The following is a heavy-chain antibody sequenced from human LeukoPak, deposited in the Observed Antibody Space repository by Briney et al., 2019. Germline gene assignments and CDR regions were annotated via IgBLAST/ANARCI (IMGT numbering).Heavy chain of an antibody. CDR3: AREKTDSGSPSRIDY. J-gene: IGHJ4*02. CDR2: IYYSGST. Sequence: PSETLSLTCTVSGGSISSYYWSWIRQPPGKGLEWIGYIYYSGSTNYNPSLKSRVTISVDTSKNQFSLKLSSVTAADTAVYYCAREKTDSGSPSRIDYWGQGTLVTVSS. D-gene: IGHD6-6*01. V-gene: IGHV4-59*12. CDR1: GGSISSYY.